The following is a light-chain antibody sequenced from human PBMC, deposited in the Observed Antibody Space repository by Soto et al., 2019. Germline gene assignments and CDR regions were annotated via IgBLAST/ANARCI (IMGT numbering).Light chain of an antibody. Sequence: IVLTQSPGTLSLSPVERATLSCRASQSVSSSFLAWYQQKPGQGPRLLIYSTSSRATGIPDRFSGSGSGTDFTLTISRLEPEDFAVYYCQQYGMLPRTFGQGTQLEIK. J-gene: IGKJ2*01. CDR1: QSVSSSF. CDR2: STS. CDR3: QQYGMLPRT. V-gene: IGKV3-20*01.